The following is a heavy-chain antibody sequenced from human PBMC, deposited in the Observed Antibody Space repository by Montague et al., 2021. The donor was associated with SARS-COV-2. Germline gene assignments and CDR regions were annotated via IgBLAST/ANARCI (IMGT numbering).Heavy chain of an antibody. CDR1: GVSISSYY. CDR2: IYYSEST. D-gene: IGHD6-19*01. V-gene: IGHV4-59*01. CDR3: ARGSGWLGNAFDI. J-gene: IGHJ3*02. Sequence: SETLSLTCTVSGVSISSYYWSWIRQPPGKGLEWIGYIYYSESTNYNPSLKSRVTISVDTSKNQFSLKLSSVTAADTAVYYCARGSGWLGNAFDIWGQGTMVTVSS.